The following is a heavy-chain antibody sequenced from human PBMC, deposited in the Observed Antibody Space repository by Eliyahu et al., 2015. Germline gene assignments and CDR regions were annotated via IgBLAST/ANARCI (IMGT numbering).Heavy chain of an antibody. D-gene: IGHD1-1*01. CDR3: ARGEVTEARTLDHFNY. CDR1: GYTFTGYY. Sequence: QVQLVQSGAEVKKSGASVKVSCKASGYTFTGYYMNWVRQAPGQGLEWMGWINPNSGATNYAQKFQGRVTMTRDTSINTAYMELSRLISDDTAIYYCARGEVTEARTLDHFNYWGQGTLVTVSS. V-gene: IGHV1-2*02. CDR2: INPNSGAT. J-gene: IGHJ4*02.